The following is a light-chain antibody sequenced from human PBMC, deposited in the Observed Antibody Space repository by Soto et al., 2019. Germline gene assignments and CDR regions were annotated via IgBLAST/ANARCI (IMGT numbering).Light chain of an antibody. CDR3: QQYYTIPYT. J-gene: IGKJ2*01. V-gene: IGKV4-1*01. CDR2: WAS. CDR1: QSVFYSSNNKNS. Sequence: DIVMTQSPDSLAVSLGERATIDCKSSQSVFYSSNNKNSLAWYQQKPGQPPQLLIYWASTRESGVPDRFSGSGSGTDFTLTISSLQAEDVAVYYCQQYYTIPYTFGQGTKLEIK.